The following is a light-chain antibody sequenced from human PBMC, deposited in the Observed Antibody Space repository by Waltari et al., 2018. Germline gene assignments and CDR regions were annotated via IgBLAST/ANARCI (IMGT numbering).Light chain of an antibody. CDR3: QNHERLPAV. CDR2: GAS. V-gene: IGKV3-20*01. CDR1: QGIGRY. Sequence: EIVLTQSPGTLSLSPGERATLSCRASQGIGRYLVRYQQKPGQAPRLLIYGASSSAACIPDRVSGSGSGTDFSLTISRLEPEGFAGYYCQNHERLPAVFGQGTKVEIK. J-gene: IGKJ1*01.